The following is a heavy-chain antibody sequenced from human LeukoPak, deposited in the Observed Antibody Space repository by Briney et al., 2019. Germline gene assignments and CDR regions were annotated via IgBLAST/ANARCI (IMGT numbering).Heavy chain of an antibody. D-gene: IGHD1-14*01. Sequence: GGSLRLSCAASGFTFSTYNMNWVRQAPGKGLEWVSSISSASSFIHYADSVKGRFTISGDNAKNSLYLQMNSLRAEDTAVYYCARELSRNYYFDYWGQGTLVTVSS. CDR1: GFTFSTYN. J-gene: IGHJ4*02. CDR2: ISSASSFI. CDR3: ARELSRNYYFDY. V-gene: IGHV3-21*01.